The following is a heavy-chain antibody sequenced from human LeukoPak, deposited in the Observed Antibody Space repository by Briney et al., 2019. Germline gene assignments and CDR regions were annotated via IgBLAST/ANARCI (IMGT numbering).Heavy chain of an antibody. D-gene: IGHD3-10*01. CDR3: AKVAKYYYGPETYFFFEN. V-gene: IGHV4-4*07. Sequence: PSETLSLTCTVSDTSINTYYWSWIRQPAGKGLEWIGHMYATGTTNYNPSLKSRVSMSIDTSKNQISLNLRSVTAADTAVYYCAKVAKYYYGPETYFFFENWGQGTLVTVSS. CDR1: DTSINTYY. J-gene: IGHJ4*02. CDR2: MYATGTT.